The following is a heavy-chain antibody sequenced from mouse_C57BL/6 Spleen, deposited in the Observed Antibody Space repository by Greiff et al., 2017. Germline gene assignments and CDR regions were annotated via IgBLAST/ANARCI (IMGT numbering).Heavy chain of an antibody. D-gene: IGHD2-1*01. CDR1: GYTFTDYN. Sequence: EVQLQQSGPELVKPGASVQMSCKASGYTFTDYNMHWVKQSHGKSLEWIGYINPNNGGTSYNQKFKGKATLTVNKSSSTAYMELRSLTSEDSAVYYCARKIYYGFDYWGQGTTLTVSS. J-gene: IGHJ2*01. V-gene: IGHV1-22*01. CDR3: ARKIYYGFDY. CDR2: INPNNGGT.